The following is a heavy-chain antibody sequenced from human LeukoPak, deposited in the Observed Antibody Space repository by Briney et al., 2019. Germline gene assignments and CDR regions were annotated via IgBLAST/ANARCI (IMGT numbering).Heavy chain of an antibody. D-gene: IGHD2-15*01. CDR2: IYPGDSGT. Sequence: GESLKISCKGSGYSFTNYWIGWVRQMPGKGLEWMGIIYPGDSGTRYSPSFQGQVTISADKSISTAYLQWSSLKASDTAIYYCARQYCSGGTCYGDYWGQGTLVAVSS. J-gene: IGHJ4*02. CDR1: GYSFTNYW. CDR3: ARQYCSGGTCYGDY. V-gene: IGHV5-51*01.